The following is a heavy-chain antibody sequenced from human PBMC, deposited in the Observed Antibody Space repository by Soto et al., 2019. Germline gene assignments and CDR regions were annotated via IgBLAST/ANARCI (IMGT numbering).Heavy chain of an antibody. V-gene: IGHV1-69*02. CDR2: IIPILGIA. CDR1: GGTFSSYT. J-gene: IGHJ3*02. D-gene: IGHD1-20*01. CDR3: ARTRWRGLYNWKDEPHAFDI. Sequence: SVKVSCKASGGTFSSYTISWVRQAPGQGLEWMGRIIPILGIANYAQKFQGRVTITADKSTSTAYMELSSLRSEDTAVYYCARTRWRGLYNWKDEPHAFDIWGQGTMVTVSS.